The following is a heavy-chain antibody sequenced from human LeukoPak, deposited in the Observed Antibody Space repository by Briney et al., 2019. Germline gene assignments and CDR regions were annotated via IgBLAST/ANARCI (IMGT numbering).Heavy chain of an antibody. Sequence: GASVKVSCKVSGYTLTELSMHWVRQAPGKGLEWMGGFDPEDGETIYAQKFQGRVTMTEDTSTDTAYMELSSPRSEDTAVYYCATVKYYYDSSGYYQPVFDYWGQGTLVTVSS. D-gene: IGHD3-22*01. CDR1: GYTLTELS. CDR2: FDPEDGET. V-gene: IGHV1-24*01. J-gene: IGHJ4*02. CDR3: ATVKYYYDSSGYYQPVFDY.